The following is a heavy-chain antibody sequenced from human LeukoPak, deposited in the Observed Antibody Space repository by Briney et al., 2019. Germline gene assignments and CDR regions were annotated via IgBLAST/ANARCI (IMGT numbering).Heavy chain of an antibody. V-gene: IGHV3-23*01. CDR3: ASISALGITLDY. J-gene: IGHJ4*02. CDR2: ISGSGVST. CDR1: GFRFSSYA. D-gene: IGHD1-14*01. Sequence: GGSLRLACAASGFRFSSYAMSWVRQAPGKGLEWVSAISGSGVSTYYADSVKGRFTISRDNSKNTLYLQMNSLRAEDTAVYYCASISALGITLDYWGQGTLVTVSS.